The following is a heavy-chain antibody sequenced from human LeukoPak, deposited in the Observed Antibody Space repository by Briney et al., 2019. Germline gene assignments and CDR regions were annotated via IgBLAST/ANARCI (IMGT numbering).Heavy chain of an antibody. Sequence: SETLSLTCTVSGGSISSSSYYWGWIRQPPGKGLEWIGSFYYSGSNFYNPSLKSRITISVDTSRNQFSLKLTSVTAADTAVYYCVNDFWSGYRPRDFDYWGQGTLVTVSS. CDR2: FYYSGSN. D-gene: IGHD3-3*01. CDR3: VNDFWSGYRPRDFDY. V-gene: IGHV4-39*07. J-gene: IGHJ4*02. CDR1: GGSISSSSYY.